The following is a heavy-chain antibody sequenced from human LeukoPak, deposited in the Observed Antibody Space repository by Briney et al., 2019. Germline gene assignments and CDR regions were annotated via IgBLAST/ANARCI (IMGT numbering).Heavy chain of an antibody. CDR2: INPNSGGT. V-gene: IGHV1-2*02. J-gene: IGHJ5*02. CDR1: GYTFTGYY. CDR3: ARDLRGVFGVVIMPAGVWFDP. D-gene: IGHD3-3*01. Sequence: ASVKVSCKASGYTFTGYYMHWVRQAPGQGLEWMGWINPNSGGTNYAQKFQGRVTMTRDTSISTAYMELSRLRSDDTAVYYCARDLRGVFGVVIMPAGVWFDPWGQGTLVTVSS.